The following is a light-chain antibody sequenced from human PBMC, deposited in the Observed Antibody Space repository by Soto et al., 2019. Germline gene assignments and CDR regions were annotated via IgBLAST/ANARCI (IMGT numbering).Light chain of an antibody. Sequence: QSVLTQSTSASASLGASVKLTCTLSSGHSSYAIAWHQQQPEKGPRYLMKLNSDGSHSKGDGIPDRFSGSSSGAERYLTISSLQSEDEADYYCQTWGTGIYWVFGGGTKLTVL. CDR3: QTWGTGIYWV. V-gene: IGLV4-69*01. CDR2: LNSDGSH. J-gene: IGLJ3*02. CDR1: SGHSSYA.